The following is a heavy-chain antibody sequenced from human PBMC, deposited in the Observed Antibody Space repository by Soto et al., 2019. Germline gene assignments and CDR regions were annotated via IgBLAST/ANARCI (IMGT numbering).Heavy chain of an antibody. CDR1: GGYISSSSYY. J-gene: IGHJ3*02. D-gene: IGHD4-17*01. CDR3: ASLIAHGDYPLGAFDI. V-gene: IGHV4-39*01. CDR2: IYYSGST. Sequence: QLQLQESGPGLVKPSETLSLTCTVSGGYISSSSYYWGWIRQPPGKGLEWIGSIYYSGSTYYNPSLTSRVTISVDTSQSQFALKLGSVTAADTAVYYCASLIAHGDYPLGAFDICGQGTMVIVSS.